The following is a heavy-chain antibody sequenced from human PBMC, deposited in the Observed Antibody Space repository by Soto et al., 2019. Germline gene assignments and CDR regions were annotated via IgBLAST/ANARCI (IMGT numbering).Heavy chain of an antibody. CDR2: IIPILGIA. CDR3: ARSPSTVIPHFDY. CDR1: GGTFSSYT. V-gene: IGHV1-69*02. Sequence: SVQVSCKASGGTFSSYTISWVRQAPGQGLEWMGRIIPILGIANYAQKFQGRVTITADKSTSTAYMEQSSLRSEDTAVYYCARSPSTVIPHFDYWGQGTLVTVSS. D-gene: IGHD4-17*01. J-gene: IGHJ4*02.